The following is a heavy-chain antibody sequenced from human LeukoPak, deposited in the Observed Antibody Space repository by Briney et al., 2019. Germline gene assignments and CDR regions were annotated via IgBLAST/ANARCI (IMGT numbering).Heavy chain of an antibody. Sequence: EGSLRLSCAASGFTFSSYAMSWVRQAPGKGLEWVSAISGSGGSTYYADSVKGRFTISRDNSKNTLYLQMNGLRAEDTAVYYCARASGIVGAPTHFDYWGQGTLVTVSS. CDR1: GFTFSSYA. J-gene: IGHJ4*02. V-gene: IGHV3-23*01. CDR2: ISGSGGST. D-gene: IGHD1-26*01. CDR3: ARASGIVGAPTHFDY.